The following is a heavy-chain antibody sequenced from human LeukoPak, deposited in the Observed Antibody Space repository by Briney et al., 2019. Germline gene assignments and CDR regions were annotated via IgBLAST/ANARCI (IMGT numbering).Heavy chain of an antibody. CDR1: GGSISSYY. CDR2: IYTSGST. CDR3: ARDRAGTIRGGMDV. V-gene: IGHV4-4*07. D-gene: IGHD1-7*01. Sequence: PSETLSLTCTVSGGSISSYYWSWIRQPAGKGLEWIGRIYTSGSTNYNPSLTSRVTMSVDTSKNQFSLKLSSVTAADTAVYYCARDRAGTIRGGMDVWCQGTTVTVSS. J-gene: IGHJ6*02.